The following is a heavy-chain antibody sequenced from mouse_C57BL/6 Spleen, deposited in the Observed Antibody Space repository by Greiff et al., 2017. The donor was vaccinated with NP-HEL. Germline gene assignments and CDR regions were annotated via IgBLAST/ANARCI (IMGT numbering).Heavy chain of an antibody. Sequence: VQLVESGAELARPGASVKLSCKASGYTFTSYGISWVKQRTGQGLEWIGEIYPRSGNTYYNEKFKGKATLTADKSSSTAYMELRSLTSEDSAVYFCARLITTVEDFAYWGQGTLVTVSA. CDR3: ARLITTVEDFAY. V-gene: IGHV1-81*01. CDR1: GYTFTSYG. J-gene: IGHJ3*01. D-gene: IGHD1-1*01. CDR2: IYPRSGNT.